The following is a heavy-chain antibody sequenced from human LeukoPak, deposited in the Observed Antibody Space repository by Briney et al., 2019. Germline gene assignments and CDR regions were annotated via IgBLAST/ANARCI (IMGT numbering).Heavy chain of an antibody. Sequence: KPSETLSLTCTVSGGSVSSGDYYWTWIRQPAGKGLEWIGRIYTPGSPSYDPSLKSRVTISVDTSTNQFSLKLTSVSAADTAVYYCARDRGTTTARGVPSWFDPWGQGILVSVSS. J-gene: IGHJ5*02. CDR3: ARDRGTTTARGVPSWFDP. CDR2: IYTPGSP. D-gene: IGHD3-10*01. V-gene: IGHV4-61*02. CDR1: GGSVSSGDYY.